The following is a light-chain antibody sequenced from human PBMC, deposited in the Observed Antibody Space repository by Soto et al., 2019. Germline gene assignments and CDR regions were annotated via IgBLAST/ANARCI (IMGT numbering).Light chain of an antibody. Sequence: EIVLTQSPGTLSLSPGERATLSCRASQSVNSKFLAWFQQKPGQAPRLLMYGATSRATGIPDRFSGGGSGTDFTLTISRLEPDDFAVYYCHRYGNSVFGGGTKVEIK. CDR1: QSVNSKF. CDR2: GAT. V-gene: IGKV3-20*01. J-gene: IGKJ4*01. CDR3: HRYGNSV.